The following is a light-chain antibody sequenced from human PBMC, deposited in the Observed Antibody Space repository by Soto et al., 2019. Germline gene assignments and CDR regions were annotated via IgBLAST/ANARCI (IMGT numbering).Light chain of an antibody. Sequence: DIQMTQSPSTLSASVGDRVTITCRASQSLSGLLAWYQQKPGKAPKLLIYDASSLESGVPSRFSGSGSGTEFTLTISSLQPDDFATYFCQQYSSYWTFGQGIKVEIK. CDR1: QSLSGL. J-gene: IGKJ1*01. V-gene: IGKV1-5*01. CDR2: DAS. CDR3: QQYSSYWT.